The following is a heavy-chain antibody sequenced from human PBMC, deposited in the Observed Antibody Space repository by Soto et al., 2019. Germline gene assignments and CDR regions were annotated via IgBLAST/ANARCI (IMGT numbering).Heavy chain of an antibody. CDR1: GDSVSSNSAA. CDR2: TYYRSKWYN. J-gene: IGHJ6*02. CDR3: ARVGRYSEWSTPGPYYYYGMDV. Sequence: PSQTLSLTCAISGDSVSSNSAAWNWIRQSPSRGLEWLGRTYYRSKWYNDYAVSVKSRITINPDTSKNQFSLQLNSVTPEDTAVYYCARVGRYSEWSTPGPYYYYGMDVWGQGSTVTVSS. V-gene: IGHV6-1*01. D-gene: IGHD3-3*01.